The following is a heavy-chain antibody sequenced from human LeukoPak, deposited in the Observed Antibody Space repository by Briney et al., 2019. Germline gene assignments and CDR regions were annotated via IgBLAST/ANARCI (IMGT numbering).Heavy chain of an antibody. J-gene: IGHJ4*02. CDR2: ISYDGSNK. D-gene: IGHD3-22*01. CDR1: GFTFSSYG. CDR3: AKDLPMIVWFSDY. V-gene: IGHV3-30*18. Sequence: PGGSLRLSCAASGFTFSSYGMHWVRQAPGKGLEWVAVISYDGSNKYYADSVKGRFTISRDNSKNTLYLQMNSLRAEDTAVYYCAKDLPMIVWFSDYWGQGTLVTVSS.